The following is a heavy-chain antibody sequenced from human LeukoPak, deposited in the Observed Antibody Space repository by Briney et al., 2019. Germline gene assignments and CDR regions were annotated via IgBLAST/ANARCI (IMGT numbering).Heavy chain of an antibody. J-gene: IGHJ5*02. CDR2: IKQDGSTK. V-gene: IGHV3-7*01. Sequence: PGESLRLSCEASGFTFSNYWMNWVRQAPGKGLEWVANIKQDGSTKYYVDSVRGRFTISRDNAKSSLYLQMNNLRADDTAVYYCAVGTSGPGGNWLDPWGQGTLVTVSS. CDR1: GFTFSNYW. CDR3: AVGTSGPGGNWLDP. D-gene: IGHD5-12*01.